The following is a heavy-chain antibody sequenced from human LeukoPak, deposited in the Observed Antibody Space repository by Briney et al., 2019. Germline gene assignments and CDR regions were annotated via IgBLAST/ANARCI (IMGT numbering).Heavy chain of an antibody. Sequence: GGSLRLSCAASGFTFSSYWMNWVRQAPGKGLVWVSRIASDGSSTTYADSVKGRFSISRDNAKNTLYLQMNSLKTEDTAVYYCTTDRGVTTVPTRRFDYWGQGTLVTVSS. CDR2: IASDGSST. J-gene: IGHJ4*02. V-gene: IGHV3-74*01. CDR3: TTDRGVTTVPTRRFDY. CDR1: GFTFSSYW. D-gene: IGHD4-11*01.